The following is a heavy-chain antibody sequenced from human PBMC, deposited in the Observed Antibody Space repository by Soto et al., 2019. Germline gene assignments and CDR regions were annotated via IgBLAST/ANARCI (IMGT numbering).Heavy chain of an antibody. D-gene: IGHD4-17*01. V-gene: IGHV3-30*03. Sequence: GGSMRLACSASGFNLSSYGVHWVRQAPGTGLEWVAVISYDGSNKYYADSVKGRFTISRDNSKNTLYLQMNSLRAEDTAVYYCAPPPTASFQHWGQGTLVTGSS. J-gene: IGHJ1*01. CDR1: GFNLSSYG. CDR2: ISYDGSNK. CDR3: APPPTASFQH.